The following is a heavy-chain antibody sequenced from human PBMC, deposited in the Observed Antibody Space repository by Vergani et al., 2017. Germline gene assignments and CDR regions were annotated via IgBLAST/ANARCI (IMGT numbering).Heavy chain of an antibody. D-gene: IGHD6-13*01. J-gene: IGHJ5*02. CDR1: GYTSTGYY. V-gene: IGHV1-2*02. CDR2: FNPNSGGT. CDR3: ARDLSSSWYRRWFDP. Sequence: QVQLVQSGAEVKKPGASVKVSCTASGYTSTGYYMHWVRQAPGQGLEWMGWFNPNSGGTNYAQMFQGRVTITRDTSISTAYMEVSRLRSDDTAVYYCARDLSSSWYRRWFDPWGQGTLVTVSS.